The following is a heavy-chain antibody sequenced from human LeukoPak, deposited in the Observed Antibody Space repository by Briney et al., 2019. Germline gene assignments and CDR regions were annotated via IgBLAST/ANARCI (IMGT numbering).Heavy chain of an antibody. CDR2: INHSGST. CDR1: GGSFSGYY. D-gene: IGHD6-6*01. J-gene: IGHJ3*02. CDR3: ARRRKGYSSSSGAFDI. V-gene: IGHV4-34*01. Sequence: SETLSLTCAVYGGSFSGYYWSWIRQPPGKGLEWIGEINHSGSTNYNPSFKSRVTISVDTSKNQFSLKLSSVTAADTAVYYCARRRKGYSSSSGAFDIWGQGTMVTVSS.